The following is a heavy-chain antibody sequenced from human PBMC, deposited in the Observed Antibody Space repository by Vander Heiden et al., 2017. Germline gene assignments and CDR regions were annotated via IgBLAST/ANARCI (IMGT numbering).Heavy chain of an antibody. V-gene: IGHV3-23*01. J-gene: IGHJ4*02. CDR3: VKDDGYSYGFDY. D-gene: IGHD5-18*01. CDR1: GCTFSSYA. Sequence: EVQLLESGGGLAQPGGSLRLSCAASGCTFSSYAINWVRQAPGKGLECVSGISGSGGSTYYADSVKGRFTISRDNSKNTVYLQMNSLRAEDTAVYYCVKDDGYSYGFDYWDQGTLVTVSP. CDR2: ISGSGGST.